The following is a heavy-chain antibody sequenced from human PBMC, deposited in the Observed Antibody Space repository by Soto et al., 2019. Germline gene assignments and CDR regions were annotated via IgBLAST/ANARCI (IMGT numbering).Heavy chain of an antibody. V-gene: IGHV1-69*02. Sequence: QVQLVQSGAEVKKPGSSVKVSCKASGGTFSSYTISWVRQAPGQGLEWMGRIIPILGIANYAQKFQGRVTITADKSTSTAYMELSSLRPEDTAVYYCARKGGILRGMDVWGQGTTVTVSS. CDR2: IIPILGIA. CDR3: ARKGGILRGMDV. CDR1: GGTFSSYT. D-gene: IGHD2-21*01. J-gene: IGHJ6*02.